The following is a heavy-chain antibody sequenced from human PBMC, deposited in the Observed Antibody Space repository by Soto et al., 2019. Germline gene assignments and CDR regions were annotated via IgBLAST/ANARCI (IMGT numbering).Heavy chain of an antibody. D-gene: IGHD3-22*01. Sequence: GESLKISCKGSGYSFAGYWITWVRQKPGKGLEWMGRIDPSDSQTYYSPSFRGHVTISATKSTTTVFLQWSSLRASDTAMYYCARQIYDSDTGPNFQYYFDSWGQGTPVTVSS. J-gene: IGHJ4*02. CDR2: IDPSDSQT. V-gene: IGHV5-10-1*01. CDR3: ARQIYDSDTGPNFQYYFDS. CDR1: GYSFAGYW.